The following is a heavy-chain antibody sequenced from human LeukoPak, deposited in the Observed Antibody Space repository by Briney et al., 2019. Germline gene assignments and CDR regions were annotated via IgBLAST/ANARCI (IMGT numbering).Heavy chain of an antibody. D-gene: IGHD5-18*01. CDR1: GGSISSYY. V-gene: IGHV4-59*08. CDR2: IYYSGST. Sequence: SETLSLTCTVSGGSISSYYWSWIRQPPGKGLEWIGYIYYSGSTNCNPSLKSRVTISVDTSKNQFSLKLSSVTAADTAVYYCARLPDTAMDYYFDYWGQGTLVTVSS. J-gene: IGHJ4*02. CDR3: ARLPDTAMDYYFDY.